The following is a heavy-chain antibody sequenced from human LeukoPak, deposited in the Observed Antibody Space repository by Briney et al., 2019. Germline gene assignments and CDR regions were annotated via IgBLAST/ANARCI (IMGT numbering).Heavy chain of an antibody. D-gene: IGHD3-10*01. CDR3: ARGVFYYYYMDV. Sequence: SETLSLTCTVSGGSISSYYWSWIRQPPGKGLEWIGYIYTSGCTNYNPSLKSRVTISVDTSENQFSLKLSSVTAADTAVYYCARGVFYYYYMDVWGKGTTVTVSS. CDR2: IYTSGCT. V-gene: IGHV4-4*09. CDR1: GGSISSYY. J-gene: IGHJ6*03.